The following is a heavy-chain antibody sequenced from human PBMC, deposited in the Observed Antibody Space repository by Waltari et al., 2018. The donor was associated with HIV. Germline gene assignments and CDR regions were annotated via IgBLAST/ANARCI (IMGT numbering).Heavy chain of an antibody. CDR2: IIPIFGTP. CDR1: GGTRRHS. D-gene: IGHD1-26*01. J-gene: IGHJ4*02. CDR3: ACADRDQSGSYYIFDY. V-gene: IGHV1-69*01. Sequence: QVQLVQSGAEVKKPGSSVKVSCKATGGTRRHSFSWVRQAPGQGLEWLGGIIPIFGTPNYAQKFQGRVTISADESATSVYLGMKTLRSDDTATYFCACADRDQSGSYYIFDYWGQGSLVTVSS.